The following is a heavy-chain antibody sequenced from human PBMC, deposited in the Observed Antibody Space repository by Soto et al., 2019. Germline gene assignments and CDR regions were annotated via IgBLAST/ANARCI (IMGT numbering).Heavy chain of an antibody. Sequence: SETLSLTCTVSGDSITSYYWSWIRQPPGKGLEWIGYIYYSGSTNYNPSLKSRVTISIDTSKNQFSMKLTSVTAADTAVYYCAKGYFDWLSPFDPWGQGTVVTVSS. CDR3: AKGYFDWLSPFDP. J-gene: IGHJ5*02. V-gene: IGHV4-59*01. D-gene: IGHD3-9*01. CDR2: IYYSGST. CDR1: GDSITSYY.